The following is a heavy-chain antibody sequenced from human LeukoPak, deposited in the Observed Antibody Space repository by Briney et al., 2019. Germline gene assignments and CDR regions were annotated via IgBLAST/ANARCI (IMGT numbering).Heavy chain of an antibody. V-gene: IGHV3-23*01. J-gene: IGHJ6*03. CDR3: ANSRFLEWDYYMDV. CDR1: GFTVTNTY. Sequence: PGGSLRLSCAASGFTVTNTYMNWVRQAPGKGLEWVSGITATGSRTYYADSVKGRFTISRDSSKNTLYLQLNSLGVDDTAVYYCANSRFLEWDYYMDVWGKGTTVTVSS. CDR2: ITATGSRT. D-gene: IGHD3-3*01.